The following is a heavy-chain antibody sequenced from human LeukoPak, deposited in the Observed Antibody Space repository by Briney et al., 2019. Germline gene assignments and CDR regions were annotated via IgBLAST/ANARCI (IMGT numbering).Heavy chain of an antibody. CDR3: AASTIFGVVITYNWFDP. CDR1: GYTFTSHD. CDR2: IIPIFGTA. D-gene: IGHD3-3*01. J-gene: IGHJ5*02. V-gene: IGHV1-69*05. Sequence: SVEVSCKASGYTFTSHDINWVRQAPGQGLEWMGGIIPIFGTANYAQKFQGRVTITTDESTSTAYMELSSLRSEDTAVYYCAASTIFGVVITYNWFDPWGQGTLVTVSS.